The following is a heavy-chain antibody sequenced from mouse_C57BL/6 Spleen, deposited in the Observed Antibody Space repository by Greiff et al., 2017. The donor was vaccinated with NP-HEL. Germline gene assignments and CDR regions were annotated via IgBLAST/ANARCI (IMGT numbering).Heavy chain of an antibody. J-gene: IGHJ2*01. CDR2: IDPENGDT. D-gene: IGHD1-1*01. V-gene: IGHV14-4*01. Sequence: EVQLQQSGAELVRPGASVKLSCTASGFNIKDDYMHWVKQRPEQGLEWIGWIDPENGDTEYASKFQGKATITADTSSNTAYLQLSSLTSEDTAVYYCTTGGYYGSSYGYWGQSTTLTVSS. CDR1: GFNIKDDY. CDR3: TTGGYYGSSYGY.